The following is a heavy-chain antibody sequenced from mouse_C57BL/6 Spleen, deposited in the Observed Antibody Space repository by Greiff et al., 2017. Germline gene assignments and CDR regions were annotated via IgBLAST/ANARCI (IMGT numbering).Heavy chain of an antibody. CDR3: ARSGYYYGSSYWYFDV. D-gene: IGHD1-1*01. J-gene: IGHJ1*03. CDR1: GYTFTDYN. CDR2: INPNNGGT. V-gene: IGHV1-18*01. Sequence: VQLKESGPELVKPGASVKIPCKASGYTFTDYNMDWVKQSHGKSLEWIGDINPNNGGTIYNQKFKGKATLTIAKSSLTAYMELRSLTSEDTAVYYCARSGYYYGSSYWYFDVWGTGTTGTVSS.